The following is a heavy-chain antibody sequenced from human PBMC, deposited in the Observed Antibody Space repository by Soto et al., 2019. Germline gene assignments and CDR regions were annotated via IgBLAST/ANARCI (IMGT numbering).Heavy chain of an antibody. J-gene: IGHJ6*02. CDR2: IYPGDSDT. CDR3: ARERDFWSGSVYYYYGMDV. V-gene: IGHV5-51*01. D-gene: IGHD3-3*01. CDR1: GYSFTSYW. Sequence: PRGSLKISCKGSGYSFTSYWIGWVRQMPGKGLEWMGIIYPGDSDTRYSPSFQGQVTISADKSISTAYLQWSSLKASDTAMYYCARERDFWSGSVYYYYGMDVWGQGTTVTVS.